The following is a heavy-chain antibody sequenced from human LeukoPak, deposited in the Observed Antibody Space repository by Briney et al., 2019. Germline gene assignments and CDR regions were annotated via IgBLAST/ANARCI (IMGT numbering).Heavy chain of an antibody. J-gene: IGHJ6*03. CDR2: TSSSDAGT. CDR3: ARDPYSGTYGDTYYYYMDV. CDR1: GFTLSSYA. Sequence: GGSLRLSCAASGFTLSSYAMSWVRQAPGKGLEWVSATSSSDAGTYYADSVRGRFTISRDNARNSLYLQMNSLRAEDTAVYYCARDPYSGTYGDTYYYYMDVWGKGTTVTISS. V-gene: IGHV3-23*01. D-gene: IGHD1-26*01.